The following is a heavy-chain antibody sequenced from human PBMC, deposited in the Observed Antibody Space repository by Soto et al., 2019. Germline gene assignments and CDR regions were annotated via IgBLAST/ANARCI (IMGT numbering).Heavy chain of an antibody. J-gene: IGHJ4*02. CDR1: GYIFTRKW. D-gene: IGHD5-12*01. V-gene: IGHV5-51*01. Sequence: GESLKISFKGPGYIFTRKWIAWVRQMPGKGLEWMGIIFPGDSDNTYSPSIQGQVPISDDKSINTTYLQWSGLKASDTAMYYCARQDRRGYDYWGQGTVVTVSS. CDR3: ARQDRRGYDY. CDR2: IFPGDSDN.